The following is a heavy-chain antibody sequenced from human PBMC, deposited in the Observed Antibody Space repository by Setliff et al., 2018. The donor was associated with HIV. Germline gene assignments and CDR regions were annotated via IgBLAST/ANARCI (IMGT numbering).Heavy chain of an antibody. CDR2: IYHSGSS. CDR1: GYSISSGYY. D-gene: IGHD6-13*01. CDR3: ARLAGQRTIAAADYFFDF. J-gene: IGHJ4*02. Sequence: PSETLSLTCAVSGYSISSGYYWGWIRQPPGKGLEWIGAIYHSGSSYYSTSLKSRVTLFLDTSKNQFSLTLNSLTAADTAVYYCARLAGQRTIAAADYFFDFWGQGALVTVSS. V-gene: IGHV4-38-2*01.